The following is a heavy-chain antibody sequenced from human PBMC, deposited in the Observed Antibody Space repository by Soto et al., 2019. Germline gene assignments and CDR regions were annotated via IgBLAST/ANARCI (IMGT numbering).Heavy chain of an antibody. CDR1: GFTFSSYA. J-gene: IGHJ4*02. V-gene: IGHV3-23*01. D-gene: IGHD3-22*01. CDR2: ISGSGGST. CDR3: AKDPAVYYDSSGYNPSFDY. Sequence: GGSLRRSCAASGFTFSSYAMSWIRLAPGQGLEWVSAISGSGGSTYYADSVKGRFTISRDNSKNTLYLQMNSLRAEDTAVYYCAKDPAVYYDSSGYNPSFDYWGQGTLVTVSS.